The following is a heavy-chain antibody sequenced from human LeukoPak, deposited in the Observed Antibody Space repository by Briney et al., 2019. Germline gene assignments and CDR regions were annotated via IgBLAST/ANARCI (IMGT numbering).Heavy chain of an antibody. V-gene: IGHV4-30-2*01. CDR2: IYHSGST. D-gene: IGHD5-18*01. Sequence: SETLSLTCTVSGGSISSGGYYWSWIRQPPGKGLEWIGYIYHSGSTYYNPSLKSRVTISVDRSKNQSSLKLSSVTAADTAVYYCARGYGYGYGSDYWGQGTLVTVSS. J-gene: IGHJ4*02. CDR1: GGSISSGGYY. CDR3: ARGYGYGYGSDY.